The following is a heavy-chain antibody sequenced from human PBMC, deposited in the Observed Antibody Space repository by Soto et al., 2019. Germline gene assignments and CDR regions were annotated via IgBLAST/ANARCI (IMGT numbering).Heavy chain of an antibody. CDR2: ISGSGGST. V-gene: IGHV3-23*01. D-gene: IGHD2-2*01. CDR1: GFTFSSYG. J-gene: IGHJ4*02. Sequence: GGSLRLSCATSGFTFSSYGMSWVRQAPGKELEWVSGISGSGGSTYYADSAKGRFTISRDNSENTLYLQMNSLRAEDTAVYYCASSRLAWGQGTLVTVSS. CDR3: ASSRLA.